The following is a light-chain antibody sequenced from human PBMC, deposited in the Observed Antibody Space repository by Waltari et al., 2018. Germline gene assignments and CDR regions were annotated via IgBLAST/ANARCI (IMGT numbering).Light chain of an antibody. CDR2: TDD. Sequence: SVLTQPPSASGAPGQRVTISCSGSSSNLGSRYVYWYQQVPGKAPKLLIYTDDQRAAGVPDRVSASKSGTSASLAISGLRSEDEADYYCASWDDSPSGHVVFGGGTKLTVL. CDR1: SSNLGSRY. CDR3: ASWDDSPSGHVV. V-gene: IGLV1-47*02. J-gene: IGLJ2*01.